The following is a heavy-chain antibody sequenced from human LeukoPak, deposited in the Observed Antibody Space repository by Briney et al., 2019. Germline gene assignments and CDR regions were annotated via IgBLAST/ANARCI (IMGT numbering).Heavy chain of an antibody. J-gene: IGHJ4*02. D-gene: IGHD4-23*01. V-gene: IGHV3-48*02. Sequence: PGGSLRLSCAGSGFTLRSYSMNWVRQTSGKGVEWVSYIGTSSSIIYYADSVKGRFTISRDNAKNSLYLQMNSLRDEDTAVYYCARHDYAGNSGDYWGQGTLVTVSS. CDR3: ARHDYAGNSGDY. CDR1: GFTLRSYS. CDR2: IGTSSSII.